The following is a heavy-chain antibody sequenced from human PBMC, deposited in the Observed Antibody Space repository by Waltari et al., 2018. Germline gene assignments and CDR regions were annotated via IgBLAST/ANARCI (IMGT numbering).Heavy chain of an antibody. CDR1: W. V-gene: IGHV4-4*02. CDR3: ARDRGRGVYLDS. CDR2: IHSSGKP. J-gene: IGHJ4*02. Sequence: WWSWVRQPPGKGLEWIGKIHSSGKPNYNPSLERRVTTSIDTSNKQFYLKVTSATAADTAVYYCARDRGRGVYLDSWGQGILVTVSP. D-gene: IGHD2-15*01.